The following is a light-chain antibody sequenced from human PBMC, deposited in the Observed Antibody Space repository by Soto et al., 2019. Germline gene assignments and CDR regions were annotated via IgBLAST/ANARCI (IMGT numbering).Light chain of an antibody. Sequence: QSVLTQPPSASGTPGQRVIISCSGSNSNIGTYTVNWYQQLPGTAPKLLIYTDYQRPSGVPDRFSGSKSGTSASLAISGLQSEDEADYYCASWDDSLSGGVFGGGTKATVL. CDR3: ASWDDSLSGGV. J-gene: IGLJ3*02. CDR1: NSNIGTYT. CDR2: TDY. V-gene: IGLV1-44*01.